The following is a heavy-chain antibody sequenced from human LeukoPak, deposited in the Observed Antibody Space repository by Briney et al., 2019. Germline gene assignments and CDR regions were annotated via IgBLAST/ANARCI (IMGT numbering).Heavy chain of an antibody. CDR1: GGSISSSSYY. J-gene: IGHJ5*02. D-gene: IGHD3-3*01. V-gene: IGHV4-39*01. CDR2: IYYSGST. Sequence: SETLSLTCTVSGGSISSSSYYWGWIRQPPGKGLEWIGSIYYSGSTYYNPSLKSRVTISVDTSKNQFSLKLSSVTATDTAVYYCARQQYDFWSGDYGPHGVDPWGQGTLVTVSS. CDR3: ARQQYDFWSGDYGPHGVDP.